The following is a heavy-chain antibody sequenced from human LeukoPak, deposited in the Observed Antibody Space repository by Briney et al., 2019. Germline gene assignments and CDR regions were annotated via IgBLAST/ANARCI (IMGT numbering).Heavy chain of an antibody. CDR3: ARGYDFWSGFDY. CDR1: GGSFSGYY. D-gene: IGHD3-3*01. J-gene: IGHJ4*02. V-gene: IGHV4-34*01. CDR2: INHSGST. Sequence: SETLSLTCAVYGGSFSGYYWSWIRQPPGKGLEWIGEINHSGSTNYNPSLKSRVTISVDTSKNQFSLKLSSVTAADTAVYCCARGYDFWSGFDYWGQGTLVTVSS.